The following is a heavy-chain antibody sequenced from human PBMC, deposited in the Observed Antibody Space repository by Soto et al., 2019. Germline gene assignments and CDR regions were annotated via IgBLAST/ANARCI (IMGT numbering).Heavy chain of an antibody. V-gene: IGHV3-33*01. CDR1: GFTFSSYG. CDR3: ARDPIGPGIFDY. Sequence: SCVASGFTFSSYGMHWVRQAPGKGLEWVAVIWYDASNKYYADSVKGRFTISRDNTKNTMYLQMNSLRAEDTAVYYCARDPIGPGIFDYWGQGTLVTVSS. D-gene: IGHD1-26*01. CDR2: IWYDASNK. J-gene: IGHJ4*02.